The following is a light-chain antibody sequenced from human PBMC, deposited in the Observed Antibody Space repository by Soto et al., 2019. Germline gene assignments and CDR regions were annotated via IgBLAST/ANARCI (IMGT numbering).Light chain of an antibody. CDR3: QQYGSSPLT. CDR2: GAY. V-gene: IGKV3-20*01. Sequence: EIVLTPAPGTPALSPGERATLSRQASQSVSSSYLAWYQQKPGQAHRLLIYGAYSRATGIQDRFSGSGSGTDFTLTIRRLEPEDFAVYYCQQYGSSPLTFDPGTKVDIK. CDR1: QSVSSSY. J-gene: IGKJ3*01.